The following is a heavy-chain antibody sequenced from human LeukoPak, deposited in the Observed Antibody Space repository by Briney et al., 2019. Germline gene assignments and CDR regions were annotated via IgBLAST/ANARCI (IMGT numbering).Heavy chain of an antibody. Sequence: SETLSLTCAVYGGSLSGDYWNWIRQPPGKGLEWIGEIDYTGNTNYNPSLKSRVTISVDTSKNQFFLKLNSVTAADTAVYYCARGKATVTTFRFYYHGMDVWGQGTTVTVS. CDR3: ARGKATVTTFRFYYHGMDV. D-gene: IGHD4-17*01. V-gene: IGHV4-34*01. CDR2: IDYTGNT. CDR1: GGSLSGDY. J-gene: IGHJ6*02.